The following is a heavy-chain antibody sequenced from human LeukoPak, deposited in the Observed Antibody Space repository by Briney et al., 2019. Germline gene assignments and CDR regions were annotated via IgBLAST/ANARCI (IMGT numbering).Heavy chain of an antibody. CDR3: AKDRYSNYGNWFDP. D-gene: IGHD4-11*01. V-gene: IGHV3-23*01. J-gene: IGHJ5*02. Sequence: PGGSLRLPCAASGFTFNSYAMNWVRQAPGKGLEWVSGISGSGGTTYYADSVKGRFTISRDNPKNTLYLQMNSLRAEDTAVYYCAKDRYSNYGNWFDPWGQGTLVTVFS. CDR1: GFTFNSYA. CDR2: ISGSGGTT.